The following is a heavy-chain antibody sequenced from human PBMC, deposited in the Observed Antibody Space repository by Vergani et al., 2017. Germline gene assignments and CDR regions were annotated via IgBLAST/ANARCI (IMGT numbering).Heavy chain of an antibody. V-gene: IGHV1-69-2*01. CDR1: GYTFTDHY. CDR2: VDPEEGET. D-gene: IGHD4-17*01. Sequence: EVQLVQSGAEVKKPGATMKISCKVSGYTFTDHYMHWVKQAPGKGLEWMGLVDPEEGETIYAEKVKGRVTIAADTSTETAHLELSGLRSEDTAVYYCATPQTVTTGGMEVWGQGTTVIVSS. J-gene: IGHJ6*02. CDR3: ATPQTVTTGGMEV.